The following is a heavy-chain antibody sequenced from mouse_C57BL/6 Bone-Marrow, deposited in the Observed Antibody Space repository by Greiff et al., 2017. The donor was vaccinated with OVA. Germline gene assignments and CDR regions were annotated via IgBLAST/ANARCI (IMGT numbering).Heavy chain of an antibody. CDR2: IRNKANNHAS. J-gene: IGHJ4*01. V-gene: IGHV6-6*01. D-gene: IGHD1-1*01. CDR3: TRLLCTTAVGGYAMDD. CDR1: GFTFSDAW. Sequence: EVKLVESGGGLVQPGGSMKLSCAASGFTFSDAWMDWVRQSPEKGLEWVAEIRNKANNHASYYAESVKGRFTISRDDSKSSVYLQMNSLRAEDTGIYYCTRLLCTTAVGGYAMDDWGQGTSVTVSS.